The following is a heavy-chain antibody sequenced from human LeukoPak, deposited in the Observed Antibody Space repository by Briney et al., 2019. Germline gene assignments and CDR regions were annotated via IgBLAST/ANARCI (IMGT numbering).Heavy chain of an antibody. D-gene: IGHD4-17*01. CDR1: GGSISSSSYY. V-gene: IGHV4-39*07. Sequence: SETLSLXXXVSGGSISSSSYYWGWIRQPPGKGLEWIGSIYYSGSTYYNPSLKSRVTISVDTSRNQFSLKLSSVTAADTAVYYCARAVPDYGDYRGGLDWFDPWGQGTLVTVSS. J-gene: IGHJ5*02. CDR3: ARAVPDYGDYRGGLDWFDP. CDR2: IYYSGST.